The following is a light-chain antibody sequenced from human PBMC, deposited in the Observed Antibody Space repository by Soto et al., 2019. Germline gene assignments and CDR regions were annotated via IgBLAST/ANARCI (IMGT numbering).Light chain of an antibody. CDR2: RNS. CDR1: SSNIGAGYD. Sequence: QSVLTQPPSVSGAPGQRVTISCTGSSSNIGAGYDVHWYQQLPGTAPKLLIYRNSNRPSGVPDRFSGSKSGTSASLAITGLEDEDEADYYCQSYDSSLSGVVFGGGTKLTVL. V-gene: IGLV1-40*01. J-gene: IGLJ2*01. CDR3: QSYDSSLSGVV.